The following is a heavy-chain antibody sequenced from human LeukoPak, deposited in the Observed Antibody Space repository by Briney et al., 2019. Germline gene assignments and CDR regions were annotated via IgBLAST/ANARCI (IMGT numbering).Heavy chain of an antibody. Sequence: SETLSLTCAVYGGSFSGYYWSWIRQPPGKGLEWIGEINHSGSTNYNPSLKSRVTISVDTSKNQFSLKLSSVTAADTAVYYCARGHRLVATTPHRANYYYYGMDVWGQGTTVTVSS. CDR3: ARGHRLVATTPHRANYYYYGMDV. CDR2: INHSGST. J-gene: IGHJ6*02. V-gene: IGHV4-34*01. CDR1: GGSFSGYY. D-gene: IGHD5-12*01.